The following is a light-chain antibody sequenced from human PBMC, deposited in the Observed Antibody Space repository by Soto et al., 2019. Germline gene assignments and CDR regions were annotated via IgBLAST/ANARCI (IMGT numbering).Light chain of an antibody. V-gene: IGKV3-20*01. CDR1: QSVSSTY. CDR2: GAS. J-gene: IGKJ2*01. Sequence: EIVLTQSPGTLSLSPGERATLSCRASQSVSSTYLAWYQQKPGQAPRLLIYGASSRATGIPDRFSGSGSGTEFTLAISRLEPVDFAVYYCQQYDTSPTTFGQGTKVQIK. CDR3: QQYDTSPTT.